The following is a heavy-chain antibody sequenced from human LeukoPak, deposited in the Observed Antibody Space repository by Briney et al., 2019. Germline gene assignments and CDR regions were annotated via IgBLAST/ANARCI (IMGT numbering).Heavy chain of an antibody. D-gene: IGHD3-16*01. J-gene: IGHJ4*02. CDR3: TQGAGWLIDY. Sequence: SETLSLTCTVSGGSISSGGYYWSWIRQHPGKGLEWIGYIYYSGSTNYNPSLKSRVTISVDKSKNQFSLKLSSVTAADTAVYYCTQGAGWLIDYWGQGILVSVSS. V-gene: IGHV4-31*09. CDR2: IYYSGST. CDR1: GGSISSGGYY.